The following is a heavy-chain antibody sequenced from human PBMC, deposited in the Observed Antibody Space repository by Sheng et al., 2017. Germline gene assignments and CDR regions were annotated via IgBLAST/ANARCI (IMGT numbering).Heavy chain of an antibody. J-gene: IGHJ4*02. CDR3: ARDEAQLNFDY. Sequence: QLQLQESGPRLVKPSETLSLTCTVSGGSISSSSYYWGWIRQPPGKGLEWIGSIYYSGSTYYNPSLKSRVTISVDTSKNQFSLKLSSVTAADTAVYYCARDEAQLNFDYWGQGTLVTVSS. CDR1: GGSISSSSYY. V-gene: IGHV4-39*07. CDR2: IYYSGST. D-gene: IGHD1-1*01.